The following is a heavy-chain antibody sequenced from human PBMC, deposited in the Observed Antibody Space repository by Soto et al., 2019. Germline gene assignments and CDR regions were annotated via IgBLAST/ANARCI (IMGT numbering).Heavy chain of an antibody. CDR1: GYRFTSYW. J-gene: IGHJ5*02. D-gene: IGHD4-4*01. V-gene: IGHV5-51*01. CDR2: IYPGDSDA. CDR3: ARQLGHDYINNWFDP. Sequence: RGESLKISCKGSGYRFTSYWIAWVRQMPGKGLEWMGIIYPGDSDARYSPSFQGQVTISVDKSISTAYLQWSSLKASDTAIYYCARQLGHDYINNWFDPWGQGTLVTVS.